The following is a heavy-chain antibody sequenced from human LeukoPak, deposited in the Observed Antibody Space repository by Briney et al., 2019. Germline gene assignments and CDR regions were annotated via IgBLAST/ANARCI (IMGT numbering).Heavy chain of an antibody. J-gene: IGHJ4*02. Sequence: ASVKVSCKASGGTFSSYGISWVRQAPGQGLEWMGWISAYNGNTNYAQKLQGRVTMTTDTSTSTAYMELRSLRSDDTAVYYCARGTHCSSTSCYTPDYWGQGTLVTVSS. CDR2: ISAYNGNT. CDR1: GGTFSSYG. V-gene: IGHV1-18*01. D-gene: IGHD2-2*02. CDR3: ARGTHCSSTSCYTPDY.